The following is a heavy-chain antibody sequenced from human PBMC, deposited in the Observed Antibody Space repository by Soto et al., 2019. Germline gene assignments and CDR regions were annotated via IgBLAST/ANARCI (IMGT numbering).Heavy chain of an antibody. Sequence: EVQLVESGGDVVQPGGSLRLSCEASGFTFGDYTMHWVRQAPGKGLEWVSLVSWDGGSTYVADSVKGRITVSRDNSKNHLYLQMRSLTDGDTALYYCAKGQRGWSYFDYWGQGTLVT. CDR1: GFTFGDYT. V-gene: IGHV3-43*01. CDR2: VSWDGGST. CDR3: AKGQRGWSYFDY. D-gene: IGHD2-15*01. J-gene: IGHJ4*02.